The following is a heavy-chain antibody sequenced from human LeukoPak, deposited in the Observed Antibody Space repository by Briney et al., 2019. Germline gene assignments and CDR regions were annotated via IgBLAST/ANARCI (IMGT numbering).Heavy chain of an antibody. CDR3: SRAKGDRYLLSNNYYYREA. Sequence: GGSLRLSCAASGFTVSSNYMNWVRQAPGKGLEWVAHISASGRTNYYADAVKGRFTISRDNVDNSLVLQMDGLTVDDTAVYFCSRAKGDRYLLSNNYYYREAWGKGPRSPSL. J-gene: IGHJ6*03. CDR2: ISASGRTN. CDR1: GFTVSSNY. V-gene: IGHV3-48*03. D-gene: IGHD2/OR15-2a*01.